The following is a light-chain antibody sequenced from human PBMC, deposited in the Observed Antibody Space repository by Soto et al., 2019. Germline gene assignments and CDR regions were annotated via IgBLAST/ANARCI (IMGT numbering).Light chain of an antibody. J-gene: IGKJ1*01. CDR2: DAS. V-gene: IGKV1-5*01. Sequence: DIQMTQSPSTLSASVGDRVTITCRASQSISSWLAWYQQKPGKAPKLLIYDASSLESGVPSRFSGSGSGTEFTLTISSLQPDDFATYYCQQYNSYSPGWTFGQGTQVEIK. CDR3: QQYNSYSPGWT. CDR1: QSISSW.